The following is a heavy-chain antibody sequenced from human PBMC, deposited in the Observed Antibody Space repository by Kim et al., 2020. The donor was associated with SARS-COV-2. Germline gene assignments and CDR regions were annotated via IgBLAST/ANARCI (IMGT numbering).Heavy chain of an antibody. D-gene: IGHD5-12*01. CDR2: INEDGSES. V-gene: IGHV3-7*01. Sequence: GGSLRLSCAVSGFTFSNYWMSWVRQTPGNGLEWVANINEDGSESYYVDSVKGRFTISRDSAKDSVYLQMHSLRVEDTAVYYCARDMGYSASAIGYKTVWGRGTTVTVSS. CDR3: ARDMGYSASAIGYKTV. CDR1: GFTFSNYW. J-gene: IGHJ6*04.